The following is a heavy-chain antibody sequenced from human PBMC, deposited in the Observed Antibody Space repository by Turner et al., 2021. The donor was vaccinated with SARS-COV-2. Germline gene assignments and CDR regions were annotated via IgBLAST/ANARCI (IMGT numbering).Heavy chain of an antibody. CDR3: ARQSSGWYLPYFDY. J-gene: IGHJ4*02. CDR2: SYYGGST. V-gene: IGHV4-59*08. CDR1: GDSISSYY. Sequence: QVQLQESGPGLVKPSETLSLTCTVSGDSISSYYWSWIRHPPGTGLEWSGYSYYGGSTNYNPPPMSRVTISVDASKNQFSLKLSFLAAADTTVYYCARQSSGWYLPYFDYWGQGTLVTVSS. D-gene: IGHD6-19*01.